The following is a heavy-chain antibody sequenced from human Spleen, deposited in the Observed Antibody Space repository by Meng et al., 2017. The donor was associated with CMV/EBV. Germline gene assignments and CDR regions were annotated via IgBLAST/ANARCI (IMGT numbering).Heavy chain of an antibody. CDR1: GGTFSNYV. D-gene: IGHD2-2*02. V-gene: IGHV1-69*05. CDR2: IIPIFGTE. CDR3: ARVGCSSISCYTWFDP. J-gene: IGHJ5*02. Sequence: SVKVSCKASGGTFSNYVITWVRQAPGQGLEWMGAIIPIFGTENYAQKFQNRVTISRDASISTAYMELSSLTSGDTAVYYCARVGCSSISCYTWFDPWGQGTLVTVSS.